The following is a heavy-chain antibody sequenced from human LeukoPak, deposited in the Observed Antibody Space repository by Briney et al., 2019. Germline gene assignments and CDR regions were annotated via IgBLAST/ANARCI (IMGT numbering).Heavy chain of an antibody. V-gene: IGHV4-4*07. D-gene: IGHD3-22*01. CDR1: GGSISSYY. CDR2: IYTSGST. CDR3: ARETYYYDSSGYYYDY. Sequence: TSETLSLTCTVSGGSISSYYWSWIRQSAGKGLEWIGRIYTSGSTNYNPSLKSRVTMSVDTSKNQSSLKLSSVTAADTAVYYCARETYYYDSSGYYYDYWGQGTLVTVSS. J-gene: IGHJ4*02.